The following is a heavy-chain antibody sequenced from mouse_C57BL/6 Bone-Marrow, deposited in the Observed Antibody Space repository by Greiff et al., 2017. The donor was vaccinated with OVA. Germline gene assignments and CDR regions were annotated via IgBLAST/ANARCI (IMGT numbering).Heavy chain of an antibody. Sequence: VKLVESGPGLVQPSQSLSITCTVSGFSLTSYGVHWVRQSPGKGLEWLGVIWSGGSTDYNAAFISRLSISKDNSKSQVFFKMNSLQADDTAIYYCARDYDGYYPHYFDYWGQGTTLTVSS. D-gene: IGHD2-3*01. CDR1: GFSLTSYG. J-gene: IGHJ2*01. CDR3: ARDYDGYYPHYFDY. V-gene: IGHV2-2*01. CDR2: IWSGGST.